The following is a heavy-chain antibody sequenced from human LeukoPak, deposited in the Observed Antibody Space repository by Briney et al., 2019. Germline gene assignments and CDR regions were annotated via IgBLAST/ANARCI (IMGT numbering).Heavy chain of an antibody. CDR3: ATSRGSDGSGNY. D-gene: IGHD3-10*01. Sequence: SETLSLTCTVSGASSNSYYWSWIRQPPGKGLEWIGSYYSGSTNYNSSLNSRVTTSVDTSKNQFSLMLSSVTAADTAVYYCATSRGSDGSGNYWGQGTLVTVSS. V-gene: IGHV4-59*01. J-gene: IGHJ4*02. CDR1: GASSNSYY. CDR2: YYSGST.